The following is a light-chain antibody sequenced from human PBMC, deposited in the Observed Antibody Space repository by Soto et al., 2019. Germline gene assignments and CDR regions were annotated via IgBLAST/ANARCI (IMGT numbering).Light chain of an antibody. Sequence: LVMTQSPVTLSVSPGERATLSCSPSQSVSSNLAWYQQKPGQAPSLLIYGASTRATGIPERFSGTGSGTEFTLTISSLQSEDFAVYYCQQYTNWPKKFGQGTKV. CDR3: QQYTNWPKK. V-gene: IGKV3D-15*01. CDR1: QSVSSN. J-gene: IGKJ1*01. CDR2: GAS.